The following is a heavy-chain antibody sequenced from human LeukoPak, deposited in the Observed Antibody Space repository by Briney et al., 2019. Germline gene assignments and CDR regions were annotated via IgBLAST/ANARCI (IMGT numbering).Heavy chain of an antibody. CDR2: IYYSGNT. CDR1: GGSIRPYY. D-gene: IGHD3-10*02. J-gene: IGHJ4*02. Sequence: SETLSLTCTVSGGSIRPYYWSWIRQPPGKGLEWLGYIYYSGNTDYNPSLKSRVAISVDTSKNQFSLKLSSVTAADTAVYYCARSTGSTMFIDYWGQGTLVTVSS. CDR3: ARSTGSTMFIDY. V-gene: IGHV4-59*01.